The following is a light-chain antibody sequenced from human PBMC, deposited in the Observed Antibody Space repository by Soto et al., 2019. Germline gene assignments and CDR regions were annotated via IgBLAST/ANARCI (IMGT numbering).Light chain of an antibody. CDR2: GSS. V-gene: IGKV3-15*01. CDR3: QQYSNWPPAIT. Sequence: EVVLTRSPATLSVSPGERATLSCRATETVSTNLAWFQRKAGQPPRLLIYGSSTRATGVPDRFSGSGSGTEFALIISSLQSEDVAVYYCQQYSNWPPAITFGQRTRPAIK. J-gene: IGKJ5*01. CDR1: ETVSTN.